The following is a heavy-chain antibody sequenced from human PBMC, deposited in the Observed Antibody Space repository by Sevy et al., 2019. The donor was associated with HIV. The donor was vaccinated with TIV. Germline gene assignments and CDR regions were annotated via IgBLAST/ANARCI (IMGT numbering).Heavy chain of an antibody. CDR1: GFTFSSYG. J-gene: IGHJ4*02. CDR3: AKVRTLYNWNDPADY. Sequence: GGSLRLSCAASGFTFSSYGMYWVRQAPGKGLEWVAVISYDGSNKYYTDSVKGRFTISTDNSKNTLYVQMNSLRAEDTAVYYCAKVRTLYNWNDPADYWGQGTLVTVSS. D-gene: IGHD1-20*01. V-gene: IGHV3-30*18. CDR2: ISYDGSNK.